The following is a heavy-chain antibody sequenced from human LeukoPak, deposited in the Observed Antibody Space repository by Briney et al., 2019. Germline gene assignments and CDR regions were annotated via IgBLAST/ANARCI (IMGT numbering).Heavy chain of an antibody. CDR3: ARSYDSGAYYFDY. J-gene: IGHJ4*02. CDR2: IWYDGSNK. D-gene: IGHD3-22*01. V-gene: IGHV3-33*01. Sequence: PGRSLRLSCAASGFTFNSYGMHWVRQAPGKGLEWVAVIWYDGSNKYYADSVKGQFTISRDNSKNTLYLQMNSLRAEDTAVYYCARSYDSGAYYFDYWGQGTLVTVSS. CDR1: GFTFNSYG.